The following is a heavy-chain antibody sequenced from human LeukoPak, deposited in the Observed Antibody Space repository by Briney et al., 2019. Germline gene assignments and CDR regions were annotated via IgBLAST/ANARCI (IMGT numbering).Heavy chain of an antibody. Sequence: GGSLRLSCVASGFTFSSYWMHWVRQAPGKGLVWVSRINTDGSTTSYADSVKGRFTISRDNAKNTLYLQMNSLRAEDTAVYYCARHPQPAVAGAGGYGMDVWGQGTTVTVSS. CDR3: ARHPQPAVAGAGGYGMDV. D-gene: IGHD6-19*01. CDR2: INTDGSTT. CDR1: GFTFSSYW. J-gene: IGHJ6*02. V-gene: IGHV3-74*01.